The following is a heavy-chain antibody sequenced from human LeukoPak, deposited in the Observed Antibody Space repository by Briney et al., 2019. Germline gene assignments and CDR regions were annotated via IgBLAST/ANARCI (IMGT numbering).Heavy chain of an antibody. V-gene: IGHV3-23*01. CDR3: AKGQYGSGSYYRLDYYYYMDV. J-gene: IGHJ6*03. CDR1: GFTVSSYA. D-gene: IGHD3-10*01. Sequence: GGSLRLSCAASGFTVSSYAMHWVRQAPGKGLEWVSAISGSGGSTYYADSVKGRFTISRDNSKNTLHLQMNSLRAEDTAVYYCAKGQYGSGSYYRLDYYYYMDVWGKGTTVTISS. CDR2: ISGSGGST.